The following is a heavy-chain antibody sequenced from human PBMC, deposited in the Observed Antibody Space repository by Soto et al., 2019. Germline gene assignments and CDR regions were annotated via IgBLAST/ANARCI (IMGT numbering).Heavy chain of an antibody. CDR2: INSDGSNT. CDR3: ARRCNRHNFYGMDV. J-gene: IGHJ6*02. D-gene: IGHD4-4*01. Sequence: LRLSCEASGFTFKSYWMHWVRQAPGKGLVWVSRINSDGSNTRYADSVQGRFTISRDNADNTLFLQMNSLKVADTAVYFCARRCNRHNFYGMDVWGQGTTVTVSS. V-gene: IGHV3-74*01. CDR1: GFTFKSYW.